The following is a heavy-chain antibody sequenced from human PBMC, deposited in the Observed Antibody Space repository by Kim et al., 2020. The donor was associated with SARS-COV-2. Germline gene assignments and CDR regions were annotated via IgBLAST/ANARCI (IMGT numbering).Heavy chain of an antibody. Sequence: YADSVKGRFTISRDNSKNTLYLQMNSLRAEDTALYYCAREMATNRHYFDYWGQGTLVTVSS. CDR3: AREMATNRHYFDY. V-gene: IGHV3-66*01. J-gene: IGHJ4*02. D-gene: IGHD5-12*01.